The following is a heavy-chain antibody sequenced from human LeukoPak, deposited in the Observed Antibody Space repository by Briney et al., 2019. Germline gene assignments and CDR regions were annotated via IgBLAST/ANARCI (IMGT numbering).Heavy chain of an antibody. CDR3: AKCARVDWLPIDY. J-gene: IGHJ4*02. D-gene: IGHD3-9*01. V-gene: IGHV3-23*01. CDR1: GFTFNNYA. Sequence: GGSLRLSCAASGFTFNNYAMTWVRQAPGKGVEWVSAISGSGGTTLYADSVKGRFTISRDNSKSTLYLQMNSLRAEDTAVYYCAKCARVDWLPIDYWGQGTLVTVSS. CDR2: ISGSGGTT.